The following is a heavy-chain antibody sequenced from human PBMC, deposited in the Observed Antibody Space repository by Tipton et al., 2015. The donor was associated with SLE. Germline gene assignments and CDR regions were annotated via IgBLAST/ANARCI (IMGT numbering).Heavy chain of an antibody. Sequence: TLSLTCPVSGSSISSGYYWGGIRQPPGEGVEWIGTVYHNGDTYYKSSLKSRVTISVDTSKNHFSLKLRSVTAADTAVYFCARRSVQEAFDIWGQGTMVTVSS. CDR1: GSSISSGYY. V-gene: IGHV4-38-2*01. J-gene: IGHJ3*02. CDR3: ARRSVQEAFDI. CDR2: VYHNGDT. D-gene: IGHD1-1*01.